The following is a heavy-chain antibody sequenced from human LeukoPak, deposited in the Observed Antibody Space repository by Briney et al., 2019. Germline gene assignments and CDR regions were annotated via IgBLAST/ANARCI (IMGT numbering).Heavy chain of an antibody. D-gene: IGHD3-3*01. Sequence: GGSLRLSCAASGFTFSDYYMSWIRQAPGKGLEWVSYISSSGSTIYYADSVKGRFTISRDNAKNSLYLQMNSLRAEDTAVYYCARDGAEKYDFWSGYHFDYWGQGTLVTVSS. CDR2: ISSSGSTI. V-gene: IGHV3-11*04. CDR1: GFTFSDYY. CDR3: ARDGAEKYDFWSGYHFDY. J-gene: IGHJ4*02.